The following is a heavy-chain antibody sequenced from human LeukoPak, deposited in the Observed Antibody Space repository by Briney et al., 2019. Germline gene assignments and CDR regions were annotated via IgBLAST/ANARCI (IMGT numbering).Heavy chain of an antibody. CDR1: GFIFSNYG. CDR3: ARGRGPYGWFDP. Sequence: GGSLRLSCAASGFIFSNYGMHWVRHAPGKGLVWVSRMNSDGTTTNYADSVKGRFTISRDNAKNTLYLQMNSLRAEDTAVYYCARGRGPYGWFDPWGQGTLVTVSS. D-gene: IGHD3-10*01. CDR2: MNSDGTTT. V-gene: IGHV3-74*01. J-gene: IGHJ5*02.